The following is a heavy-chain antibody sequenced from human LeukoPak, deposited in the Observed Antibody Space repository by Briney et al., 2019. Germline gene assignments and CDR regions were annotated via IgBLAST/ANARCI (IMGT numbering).Heavy chain of an antibody. CDR3: ATSYPAD. Sequence: ASVKVSCKASGGTFSSYAISWVRQAPGQGLEWMGGVNGGDGNTKYSQNFQGRITITRDTSASTGYMELSSLTSEDTAVYYCATSYPADWGQGTLVIVSS. J-gene: IGHJ4*02. V-gene: IGHV1-3*01. CDR1: GGTFSSYA. CDR2: VNGGDGNT.